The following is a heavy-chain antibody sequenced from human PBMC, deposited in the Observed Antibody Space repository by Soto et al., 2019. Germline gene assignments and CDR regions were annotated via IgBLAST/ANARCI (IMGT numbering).Heavy chain of an antibody. CDR1: GGSFSGYY. CDR3: ARGVDRAKTGY. D-gene: IGHD5-18*01. J-gene: IGHJ4*02. Sequence: SETLSLTCAVYGGSFSGYYWSWIRQPPGKGLEWIGEINHSGSTNYNPSLKSRVTISVDTSKNQFSLKLSSVTAADTAVYYCARGVDRAKTGYWGQGTLVTVSS. V-gene: IGHV4-34*01. CDR2: INHSGST.